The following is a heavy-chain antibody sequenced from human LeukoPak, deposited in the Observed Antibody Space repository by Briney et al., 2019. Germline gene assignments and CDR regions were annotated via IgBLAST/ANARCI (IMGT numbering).Heavy chain of an antibody. J-gene: IGHJ4*02. V-gene: IGHV3-21*01. D-gene: IGHD6-19*01. CDR3: ARGIAVAGGNFDY. Sequence: PGGSLRLSCAASGFTFSSYSMNWVRQAPGKGLEWASSISSSSSCIYYADSVKGRFTISRDNAKNSLYLQMNSLRAEDTAVYYCARGIAVAGGNFDYWGQGTLVTVSS. CDR1: GFTFSSYS. CDR2: ISSSSSCI.